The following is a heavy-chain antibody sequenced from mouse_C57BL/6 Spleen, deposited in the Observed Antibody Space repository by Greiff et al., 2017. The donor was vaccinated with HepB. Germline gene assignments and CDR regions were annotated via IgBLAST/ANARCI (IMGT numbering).Heavy chain of an antibody. J-gene: IGHJ2*01. CDR2: IYPGSGNT. V-gene: IGHV1-76*01. D-gene: IGHD1-1*01. CDR3: ARDYYGGDFDY. CDR1: GYTFTDYY. Sequence: QVQLKESGAELVRPGASVKLSCKASGYTFTDYYINWVKQRPGQGLEWIAWIYPGSGNTYYNEKFKGKATLTAEKSSSTAYMQLSSLTSEDSAVYFCARDYYGGDFDYWGQGTTLTVSS.